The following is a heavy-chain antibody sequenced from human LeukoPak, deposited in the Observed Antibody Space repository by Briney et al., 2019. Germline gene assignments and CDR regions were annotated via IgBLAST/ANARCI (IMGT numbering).Heavy chain of an antibody. CDR3: TKAQLPRHEPGNFYFDY. V-gene: IGHV3-23*01. CDR2: ISGNGGAT. J-gene: IGHJ4*02. CDR1: GFTFSNYG. Sequence: GGSLRLSCAASGFTFSNYGMTWVRQAPGEWLEWISSISGNGGATYYADSVKGRFTISRDNSKDTVFLHMNSLRSDDTAVYYCTKAQLPRHEPGNFYFDYWGQGILVTVSS. D-gene: IGHD2-2*01.